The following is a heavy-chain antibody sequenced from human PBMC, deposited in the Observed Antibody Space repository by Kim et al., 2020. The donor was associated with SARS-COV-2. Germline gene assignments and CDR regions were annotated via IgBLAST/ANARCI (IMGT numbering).Heavy chain of an antibody. J-gene: IGHJ4*02. Sequence: SPSLKCGVTISVDTSNNQVSLELTSVTAADTAVYYCARSEGRSSWHQFDHWGQGTLVTVSS. V-gene: IGHV4-59*01. D-gene: IGHD6-13*01. CDR3: ARSEGRSSWHQFDH.